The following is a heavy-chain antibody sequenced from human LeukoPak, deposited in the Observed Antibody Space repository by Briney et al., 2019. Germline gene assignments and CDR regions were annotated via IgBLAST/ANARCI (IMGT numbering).Heavy chain of an antibody. CDR2: ISWNSGSI. D-gene: IGHD2-8*02. V-gene: IGHV3-9*03. CDR3: AKDEFVASDFTGAFDI. Sequence: GGSLRLSCAASGFTFDDYAMHWVRHAPGKGLEWVSGISWNSGSIDHADSVKGRFTISRDNAKNSLYLQMNSLRAEDMALYYCAKDEFVASDFTGAFDIWGQGTMVTVSS. J-gene: IGHJ3*02. CDR1: GFTFDDYA.